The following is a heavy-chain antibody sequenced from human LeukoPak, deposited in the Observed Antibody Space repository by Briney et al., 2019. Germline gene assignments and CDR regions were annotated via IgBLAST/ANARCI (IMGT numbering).Heavy chain of an antibody. CDR3: AVYFSGYTHFQY. Sequence: SETLSLTCAVYGGSFSGYYWSWIRQPPGKGLEWIGEINHSGSTNYNPSLKSRVTISVDTSKNQFSLKLSSVTAADTAVYYCAVYFSGYTHFQYWGQGTLVTVSS. V-gene: IGHV4-34*01. CDR2: INHSGST. D-gene: IGHD5-12*01. J-gene: IGHJ4*02. CDR1: GGSFSGYY.